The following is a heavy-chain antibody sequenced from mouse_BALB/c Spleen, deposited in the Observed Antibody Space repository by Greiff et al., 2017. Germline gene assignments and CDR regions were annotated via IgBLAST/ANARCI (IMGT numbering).Heavy chain of an antibody. CDR2: ISSGGST. D-gene: IGHD3-1*01. V-gene: IGHV5-6-5*01. CDR3: ARDRGSWFAY. Sequence: EVKLMESGGGLVKPGGSLKLSCAASGFTFSSYAMSWVRQTPEKRLEWVASISSGGSTYYPDSVKGRFTISRDNARNILYLQMSSLRSEDTAMYYCARDRGSWFAYWGQGTLVTVSA. CDR1: GFTFSSYA. J-gene: IGHJ3*01.